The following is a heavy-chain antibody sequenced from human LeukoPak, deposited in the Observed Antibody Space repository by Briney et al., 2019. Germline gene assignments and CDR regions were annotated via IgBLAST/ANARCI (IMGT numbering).Heavy chain of an antibody. J-gene: IGHJ6*02. Sequence: SETLSLTCTVSGGSISSYYWSWIRQPPGKGLEWIGYIYFIGSTNYNPSLKSRVTTSVDTSKNQFSLKLSSVTAAETAVYYCARDRRGYSYGFDDYYYYGMDVWGQGTTVTVSS. CDR3: ARDRRGYSYGFDDYYYYGMDV. CDR2: IYFIGST. V-gene: IGHV4-59*01. CDR1: GGSISSYY. D-gene: IGHD5-18*01.